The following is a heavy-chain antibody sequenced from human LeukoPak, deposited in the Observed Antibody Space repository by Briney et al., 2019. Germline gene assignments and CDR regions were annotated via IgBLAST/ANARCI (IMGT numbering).Heavy chain of an antibody. CDR1: GFTFDNYG. Sequence: GGSLRLSCAASGFTFDNYGMNWVRQAPGKGLEWVSSITRSSIYKCYADSVKGRFTISRDNAKNSLYLQMNSLRAEDTAVYYCARANYDSSGYYPLIYYWGQGTLVTVSS. V-gene: IGHV3-21*01. CDR3: ARANYDSSGYYPLIYY. CDR2: ITRSSIYK. D-gene: IGHD3-22*01. J-gene: IGHJ4*02.